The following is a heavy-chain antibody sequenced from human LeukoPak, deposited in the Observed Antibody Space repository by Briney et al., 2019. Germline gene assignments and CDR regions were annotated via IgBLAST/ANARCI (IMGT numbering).Heavy chain of an antibody. Sequence: ASVTVSFKVSGYTFTDYYMHWVRQAPGKGLEWMGLVDPEDGETIYAEKCQGRVTITADTSTDTAYMELSSLRSEDTAVYYCATDLSHSSGYHNNWFDPWGQGTLVTVSS. J-gene: IGHJ5*02. CDR1: GYTFTDYY. V-gene: IGHV1-69-2*01. CDR3: ATDLSHSSGYHNNWFDP. D-gene: IGHD3-22*01. CDR2: VDPEDGET.